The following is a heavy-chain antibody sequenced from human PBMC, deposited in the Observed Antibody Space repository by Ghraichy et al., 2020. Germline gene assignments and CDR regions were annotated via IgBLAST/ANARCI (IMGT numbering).Heavy chain of an antibody. Sequence: GGSLRLSCAASGFSFSNHAMTWVRQAPGKGLEWVSIIRGGGGVTFYADSVEGRFTISRDNSKNTLYLQMNSLRAEDTAVYYCAKTRASFGNDGLNVWGQGTTVTVSS. D-gene: IGHD1-1*01. J-gene: IGHJ6*02. CDR3: AKTRASFGNDGLNV. V-gene: IGHV3-23*01. CDR1: GFSFSNHA. CDR2: IRGGGGVT.